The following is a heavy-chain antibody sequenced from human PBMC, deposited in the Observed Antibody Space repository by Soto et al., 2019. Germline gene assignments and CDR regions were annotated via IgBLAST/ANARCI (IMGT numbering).Heavy chain of an antibody. J-gene: IGHJ6*02. V-gene: IGHV3-30*18. D-gene: IGHD6-19*01. CDR3: AKGMYSSVLYGMDV. Sequence: QVQLVESGGGVVQPGRSLRLSCAASGFTFSSYGMHWVRQAPGKGLEWVAVISYDGSNKYYADSVKGRFTISRDNSKTALYLQMNSLRAEDTAVYYCAKGMYSSVLYGMDVWGQGTTVTVSS. CDR2: ISYDGSNK. CDR1: GFTFSSYG.